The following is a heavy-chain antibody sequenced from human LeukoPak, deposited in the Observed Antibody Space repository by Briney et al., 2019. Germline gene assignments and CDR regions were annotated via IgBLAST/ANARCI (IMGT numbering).Heavy chain of an antibody. J-gene: IGHJ4*02. Sequence: GGSLRLSCAASGFTFNNFWMTWVRQAPGKGLEWVADIKEDGSAKFYVDSVKGRFTISRDSSKNSVYLQMDSLRVEDTAVYYCVRAGWELDYWGQGTLVTVSS. CDR1: GFTFNNFW. CDR3: VRAGWELDY. CDR2: IKEDGSAK. D-gene: IGHD1-26*01. V-gene: IGHV3-7*01.